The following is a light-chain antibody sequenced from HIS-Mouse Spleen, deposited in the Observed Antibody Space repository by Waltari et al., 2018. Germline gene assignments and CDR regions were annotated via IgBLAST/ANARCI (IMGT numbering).Light chain of an antibody. CDR1: SSDVGGYNY. CDR2: EVS. V-gene: IGLV2-14*01. Sequence: QSALTQPASVSGSPGQSITIYCTGTSSDVGGYNYVPWYQQHPGKAPKLMIYEVSNAPSGGSNRFSGSKSGNTASLTISGLQAEDEADYYCSSYTSSSRVFGGGTKLTVL. J-gene: IGLJ3*02. CDR3: SSYTSSSRV.